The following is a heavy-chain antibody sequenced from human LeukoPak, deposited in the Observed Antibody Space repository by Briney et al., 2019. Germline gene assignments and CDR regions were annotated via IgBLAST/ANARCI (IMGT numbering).Heavy chain of an antibody. V-gene: IGHV4-59*01. D-gene: IGHD3-3*01. CDR3: ASSITIFGVVTYFDY. CDR2: IYYIGST. J-gene: IGHJ4*02. CDR1: GGSISSYY. Sequence: PSETLSLTCTVSGGSISSYYWSWIRQPPGKGLEWIGYIYYIGSTNYNPSLKIRVTISVDTSKNQFSLKLSSVTAADTAVYYCASSITIFGVVTYFDYWGQGTLVTVSS.